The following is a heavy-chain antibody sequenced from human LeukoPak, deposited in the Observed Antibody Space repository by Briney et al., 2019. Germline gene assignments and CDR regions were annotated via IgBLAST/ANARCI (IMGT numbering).Heavy chain of an antibody. CDR2: ISYDGSNK. V-gene: IGHV3-30-3*01. J-gene: IGHJ4*02. Sequence: PGRSLRLSCAASGFTFSSYAMHWVRQAPGKGLEWVAVISYDGSNKYYAVSVKGRFTISRDNSRNTLYLQMNSLRAEDTAVYYCARDVSAVLGGGYFDYWGQGTLVTVSS. D-gene: IGHD2-8*02. CDR1: GFTFSSYA. CDR3: ARDVSAVLGGGYFDY.